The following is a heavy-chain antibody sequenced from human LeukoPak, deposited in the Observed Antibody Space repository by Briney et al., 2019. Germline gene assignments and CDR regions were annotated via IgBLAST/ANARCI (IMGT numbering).Heavy chain of an antibody. D-gene: IGHD6-13*01. J-gene: IGHJ4*02. CDR2: FDPEDGET. CDR3: ATWGIAAAGRNFDY. CDR1: GYTLTELS. Sequence: ASVKVSCKVSGYTLTELSMHWVRQAPGKGLEWMGGFDPEDGETIYAQKFQGRVTMTEDTSTDTAYMELSSLRSEDTAVYYCATWGIAAAGRNFDYWGQGTLVTVPS. V-gene: IGHV1-24*01.